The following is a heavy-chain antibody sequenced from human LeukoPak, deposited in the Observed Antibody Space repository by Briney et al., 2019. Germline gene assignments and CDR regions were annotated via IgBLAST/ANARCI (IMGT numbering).Heavy chain of an antibody. D-gene: IGHD5-18*01. CDR3: ARGRSYGFDFDS. V-gene: IGHV4-61*01. CDR2: KYYSGST. J-gene: IGHJ4*02. Sequence: PSETLSLTCDVSGVSINTCCYYWTWIRQPPGKGLEWIGYKYYSGSTRYNSSLRSRLTISLDTSKNQFSLRLTSVTAADTAAYYCARGRSYGFDFDSWGPGTLVIISS. CDR1: GVSINTCCYY.